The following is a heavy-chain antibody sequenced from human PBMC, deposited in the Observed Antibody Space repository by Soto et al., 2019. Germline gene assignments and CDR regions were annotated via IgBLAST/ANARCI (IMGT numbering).Heavy chain of an antibody. CDR2: INAGNGNT. CDR3: ARRVYGYGYCRDD. J-gene: IGHJ1*01. D-gene: IGHD5-18*01. V-gene: IGHV1-3*01. CDR1: GYTFTSYA. Sequence: ASVQVSCKASGYTFTSYAMHWVRQASGQRLEWMGWINAGNGNTKYSQKFQGRVTITRDTSASTAYMELSSLTSEDTAVYYCARRVYGYGYCRDDWGPGTLVTVSS.